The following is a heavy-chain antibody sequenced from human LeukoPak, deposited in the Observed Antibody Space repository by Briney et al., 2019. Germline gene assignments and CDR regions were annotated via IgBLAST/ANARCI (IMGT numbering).Heavy chain of an antibody. CDR2: ISSSGSTI. CDR3: ARDTSDPYYYYYMDV. Sequence: GGSLRLSCAASGFTFSDYYMSWIRQAPGKGLEWVSYISSSGSTIYYADSVKGRFTISRDNAKNSLYLQMNSLRAEDTAVYYCARDTSDPYYYYYMDVWGKGTTVTVSS. V-gene: IGHV3-11*01. CDR1: GFTFSDYY. J-gene: IGHJ6*03.